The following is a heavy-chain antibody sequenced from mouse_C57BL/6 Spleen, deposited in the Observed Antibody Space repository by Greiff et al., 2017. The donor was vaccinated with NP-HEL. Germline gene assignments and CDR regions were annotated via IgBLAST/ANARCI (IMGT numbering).Heavy chain of an antibody. CDR2: INPSNGGT. D-gene: IGHD2-1*01. V-gene: IGHV1-53*01. CDR3: ARGGIYGNYRYWYFDV. Sequence: QVQLQQPGTELVKPGASVKLSCKASGYTFTSYWMHWVKQRPGQGLEWIGNINPSNGGTNYNEKFKSKATLTVDKSASTASMQLSSLTSEDSAVYYCARGGIYGNYRYWYFDVWGTGTTVTVSS. J-gene: IGHJ1*03. CDR1: GYTFTSYW.